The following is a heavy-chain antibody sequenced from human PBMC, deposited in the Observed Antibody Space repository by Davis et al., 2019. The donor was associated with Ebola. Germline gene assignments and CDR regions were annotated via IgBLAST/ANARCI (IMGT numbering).Heavy chain of an antibody. CDR1: QFTFSGYA. V-gene: IGHV3-21*01. CDR2: ISADGRHT. J-gene: IGHJ4*02. D-gene: IGHD5-12*01. CDR3: ATGVDIQFDY. Sequence: GSLRLSCVGSQFTFSGYAMTWVRQTPGKGLECVSSISADGRHTYYAKSVKGRFTISRDNAKNSLYLQMNSLRAEDTAVYYCATGVDIQFDYWGQETLVTVSS.